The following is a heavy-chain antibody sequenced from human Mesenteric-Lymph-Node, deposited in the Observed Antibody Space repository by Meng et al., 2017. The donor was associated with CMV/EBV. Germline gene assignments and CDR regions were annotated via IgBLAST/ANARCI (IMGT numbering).Heavy chain of an antibody. CDR2: VYWNDDS. J-gene: IGHJ5*02. D-gene: IGHD3-3*01. CDR1: GCSLSTSAEG. Sequence: GCSLSTSAEGVGWIRQPPGKALEWLGHVYWNDDSRYNPSLRTRITITKNSSKSQVVLTMTNMDPVDSATYYCAPLLRFLEWSWGFDPWGQGTLVTVSS. CDR3: APLLRFLEWSWGFDP. V-gene: IGHV2-5*01.